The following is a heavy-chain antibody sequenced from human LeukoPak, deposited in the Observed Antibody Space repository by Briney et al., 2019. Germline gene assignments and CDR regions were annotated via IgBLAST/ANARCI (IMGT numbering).Heavy chain of an antibody. CDR2: ISSSSSTI. CDR3: ASLKIYYGSYLFWY. V-gene: IGHV3-48*01. Sequence: QPGGSLRPSCAASGFTFSSYRMNWVRQAPGKGLEWVSYISSSSSTIYYADSVKGRFTISRDNAKNPLYLQMNSLRAEDTAVYYCASLKIYYGSYLFWYWGQGTLVTVSS. J-gene: IGHJ4*02. CDR1: GFTFSSYR. D-gene: IGHD3-10*01.